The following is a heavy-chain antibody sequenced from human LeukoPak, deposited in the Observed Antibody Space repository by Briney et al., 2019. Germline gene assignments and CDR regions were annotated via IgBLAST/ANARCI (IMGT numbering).Heavy chain of an antibody. J-gene: IGHJ6*03. D-gene: IGHD5-18*01. V-gene: IGHV4-30-4*07. Sequence: SETLSLTCAVSVGSISSGGYSWSWIRQPPGKGREWIGYIYYSGSTYYDPSLKSRVTISVDTYKNQFSLKLSSVTAADTAVYYCAREGQLWRDSYYYYMDVWGKGTTVTVSS. CDR3: AREGQLWRDSYYYYMDV. CDR1: VGSISSGGYS. CDR2: IYYSGST.